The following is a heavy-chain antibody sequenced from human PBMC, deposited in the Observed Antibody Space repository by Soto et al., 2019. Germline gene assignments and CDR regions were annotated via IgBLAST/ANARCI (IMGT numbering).Heavy chain of an antibody. CDR1: GYSFIGYY. CDR3: ARGLNGYLHYFDY. D-gene: IGHD5-18*01. CDR2: INPNSGAT. Sequence: GASVKVSCKASGYSFIGYYIHWVRQAPGQGLEWMGWINPNSGATTYAQHLQDWVTMTRDTSISTAYMELSSLRSEDTAVYYCARGLNGYLHYFDYWGQGTPVTVSS. V-gene: IGHV1-2*04. J-gene: IGHJ4*02.